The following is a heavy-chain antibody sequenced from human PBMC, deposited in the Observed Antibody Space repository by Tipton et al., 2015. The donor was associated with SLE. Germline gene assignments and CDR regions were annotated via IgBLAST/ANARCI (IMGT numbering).Heavy chain of an antibody. V-gene: IGHV4-61*09. J-gene: IGHJ5*02. D-gene: IGHD5-18*01. CDR1: GGSISSGSYY. CDR3: ARSRGYSYGDGWIDP. CDR2: IYTSGST. Sequence: TLSLTCTVSGGSISSGSYYWSWIRQPAGKGLEWIGYIYTSGSTNYNPSLKSRVTISVDTSKNQFSLKLSSVTAADTAVYYCARSRGYSYGDGWIDPWGQGTLVTVSS.